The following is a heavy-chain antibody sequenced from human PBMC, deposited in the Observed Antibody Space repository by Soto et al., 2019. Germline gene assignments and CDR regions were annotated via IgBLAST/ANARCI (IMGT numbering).Heavy chain of an antibody. CDR1: GFTFSHVW. V-gene: IGHV3-15*01. D-gene: IGHD2-2*01. Sequence: EVQLVESGGGLVKPGGSLRLSCAASGFTFSHVWMSWVRQAPGKGLEWVGRIKRKTDGGTTDYAAPVKGRFTISRDDSKNTLYAQMNSLKTDDTAVYYCTTEQDCSSTTCPGTFDYWGQGTLVTVSS. CDR3: TTEQDCSSTTCPGTFDY. J-gene: IGHJ4*02. CDR2: IKRKTDGGTT.